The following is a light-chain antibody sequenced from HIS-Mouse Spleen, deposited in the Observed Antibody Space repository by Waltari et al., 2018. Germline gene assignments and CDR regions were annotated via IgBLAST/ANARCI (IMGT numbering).Light chain of an antibody. CDR1: QSLVYSDGNTY. CDR3: MQGTHWPWT. CDR2: KVS. Sequence: DVVMTQSPLSLPVTLGQPASIPCRSSQSLVYSDGNTYVNWFQQKPCQVPRRLIYKVSNRDSGVPDRVSGSGSGTDFTLKISRVEAEDVGVYYCMQGTHWPWTFGQGTKVEIK. J-gene: IGKJ1*01. V-gene: IGKV2-30*01.